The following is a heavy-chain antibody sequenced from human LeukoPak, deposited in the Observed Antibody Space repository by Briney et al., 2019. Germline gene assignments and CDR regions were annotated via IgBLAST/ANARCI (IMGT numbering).Heavy chain of an antibody. Sequence: ASVKVSCKASGGTFSSYAISWVRQAPGQGLEWMGGIIPIFGTANYAQKFQGRVTITTDESTSTAYMELSSLRSEDTAVYYCARDRTYGDYGYYYMDVWGKGTTVTVSS. CDR1: GGTFSSYA. CDR3: ARDRTYGDYGYYYMDV. V-gene: IGHV1-69*05. J-gene: IGHJ6*03. CDR2: IIPIFGTA. D-gene: IGHD4-17*01.